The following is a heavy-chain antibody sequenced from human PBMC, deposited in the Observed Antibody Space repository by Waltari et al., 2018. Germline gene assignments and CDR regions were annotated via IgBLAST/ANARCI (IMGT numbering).Heavy chain of an antibody. D-gene: IGHD3-3*01. J-gene: IGHJ4*02. V-gene: IGHV4-39*01. CDR3: ARHEALEWLAIFDY. CDR1: GGSISSSSYY. CDR2: IYYSGIT. Sequence: QLQLQESGPGPVKPSETLSLTCTVSGGSISSSSYYWGWIRQPQGKGLEWIGSIYYSGITYYTPFLMSRVTISVDTSKNQFSLKLSSVTAAATAVYYCARHEALEWLAIFDYWGQGTLVTVSS.